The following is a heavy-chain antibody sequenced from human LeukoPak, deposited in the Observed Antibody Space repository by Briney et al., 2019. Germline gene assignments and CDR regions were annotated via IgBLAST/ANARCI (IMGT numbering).Heavy chain of an antibody. CDR2: IYSGGRT. D-gene: IGHD6-13*01. CDR1: GFTVSNHY. CDR3: ARAIAAAFLPFDY. V-gene: IGHV3-66*01. Sequence: PGGSLRLSCAASGFTVSNHYMSWVRQAPGKGLEWISVIYSGGRTYYADSVKGRFTISRDNSKNTLYLQMNSLRAEDTAVYYCARAIAAAFLPFDYGGQGTLVTVSS. J-gene: IGHJ4*02.